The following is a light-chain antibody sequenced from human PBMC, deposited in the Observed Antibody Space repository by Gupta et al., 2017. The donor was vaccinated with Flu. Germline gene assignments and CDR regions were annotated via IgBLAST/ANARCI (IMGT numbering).Light chain of an antibody. V-gene: IGKV3-20*01. J-gene: IGKJ1*01. CDR2: GAS. Sequence: EIVLTQSPDTLSLSPGERATLSCRASQSVSSGFLAWYQHKPGQAPRLLIYGASSRATGIPDRFSDSGSGTDFTLTISRREPEDFAVYYCQQEHSSPRTFGQGTKVEIK. CDR1: QSVSSGF. CDR3: QQEHSSPRT.